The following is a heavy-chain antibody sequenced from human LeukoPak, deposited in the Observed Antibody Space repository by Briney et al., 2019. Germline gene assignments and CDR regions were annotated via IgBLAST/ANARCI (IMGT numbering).Heavy chain of an antibody. CDR1: GFAFTNHA. D-gene: IGHD3-10*01. Sequence: QPGGSLRLSCVASGFAFTNHAMTWVRQAPGKGLEWVSSIGGTDGSTYYADSVRGRFTISRDNSKDTLYLQMNSLRGEDTATYYCAKRDSHGSHPYYLDSWGQGALVTVSS. V-gene: IGHV3-23*01. CDR3: AKRDSHGSHPYYLDS. J-gene: IGHJ4*02. CDR2: IGGTDGST.